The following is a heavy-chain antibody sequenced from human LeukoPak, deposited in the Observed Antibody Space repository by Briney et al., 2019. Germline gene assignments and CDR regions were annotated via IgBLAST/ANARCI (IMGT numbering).Heavy chain of an antibody. CDR1: GFTFSSYG. Sequence: GRSLRLSCAASGFTFSSYGMHWVRQAPGKGLEWVAVIWYDGSNKYYADSVKGRFTISRDNSKNTLYLQVNSLRAEDTAVYYFARTVMGATTFDYWGQGTLVTVSS. CDR2: IWYDGSNK. CDR3: ARTVMGATTFDY. D-gene: IGHD1-26*01. V-gene: IGHV3-33*01. J-gene: IGHJ4*02.